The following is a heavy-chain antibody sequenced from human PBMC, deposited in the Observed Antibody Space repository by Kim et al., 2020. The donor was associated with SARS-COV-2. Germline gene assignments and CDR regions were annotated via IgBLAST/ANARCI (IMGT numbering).Heavy chain of an antibody. CDR1: GFRFTDYY. D-gene: IGHD3-22*01. CDR2: ISGGNDI. CDR3: ARVNYYDSSCYYCFDG. Sequence: GGSLRLSCAASGFRFTDYYMTWIRQAPGKGLEWISYISGGNDIYYADSVKGRFTVSRDNAEDSEYLQLNGLKAADTAVYYCARVNYYDSSCYYCFDGWGQGTLVTVSS. V-gene: IGHV3-11*04. J-gene: IGHJ4*02.